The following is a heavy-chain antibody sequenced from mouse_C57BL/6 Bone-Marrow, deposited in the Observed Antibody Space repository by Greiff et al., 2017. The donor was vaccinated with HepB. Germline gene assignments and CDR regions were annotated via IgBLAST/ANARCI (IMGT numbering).Heavy chain of an antibody. V-gene: IGHV5-6*01. J-gene: IGHJ3*01. CDR1: GFTFSSYG. CDR3: AQEAY. Sequence: EVKLQESGGDLVKPGGSLKLSCAASGFTFSSYGMSWVRQTPDKRLEWVATISSGGSYTYYPDSVKGRFTISRDNAKNTLYLQMSSLKSEDTAMYYCAQEAYWGQGTLVTVSA. CDR2: ISSGGSYT.